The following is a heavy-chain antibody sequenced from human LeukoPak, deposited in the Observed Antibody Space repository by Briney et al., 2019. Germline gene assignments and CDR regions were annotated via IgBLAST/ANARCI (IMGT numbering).Heavy chain of an antibody. J-gene: IGHJ4*02. CDR1: GFTFSSYA. Sequence: GGSLRLSCAASGFTFSSYAMTWVRQAPGEGLEWVSSISSSSSYIYYADSVKGRFTISRDNAKNSLYLQMNSLRAEDTAVYYCARGSRFLEWLSLFDYWGQGTLVTVSS. CDR2: ISSSSSYI. D-gene: IGHD3-3*01. CDR3: ARGSRFLEWLSLFDY. V-gene: IGHV3-21*01.